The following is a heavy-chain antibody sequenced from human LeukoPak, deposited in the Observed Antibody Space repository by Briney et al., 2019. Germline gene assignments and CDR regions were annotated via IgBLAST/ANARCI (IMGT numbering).Heavy chain of an antibody. CDR1: GFTFSNYW. D-gene: IGHD6-19*01. CDR3: ARERSGWYERWLDY. J-gene: IGHJ4*02. CDR2: IKEDGGEK. V-gene: IGHV3-7*01. Sequence: GGSQRLSCAASGFTFSNYWMSWVRQAPGKGPEWVANIKEDGGEKNYVGTVKGRFTISRDNAKNSLYLQMNSLRVEDTAVYYCARERSGWYERWLDYWGQGTLVTVSS.